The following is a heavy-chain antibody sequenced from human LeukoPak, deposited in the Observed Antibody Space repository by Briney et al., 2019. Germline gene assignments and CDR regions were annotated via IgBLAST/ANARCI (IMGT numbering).Heavy chain of an antibody. CDR1: GGTFSSYA. Sequence: ASVKVSCKASGGTFSSYAISWVRQAPGQGLEWMGRIIPILGIANYAQKFQGRVTITADKSTSTAYMELSSLRSEDTAVYYCARVGSTAFGDYWGQGTLVTVSS. CDR2: IIPILGIA. J-gene: IGHJ4*02. D-gene: IGHD3-16*01. V-gene: IGHV1-69*04. CDR3: ARVGSTAFGDY.